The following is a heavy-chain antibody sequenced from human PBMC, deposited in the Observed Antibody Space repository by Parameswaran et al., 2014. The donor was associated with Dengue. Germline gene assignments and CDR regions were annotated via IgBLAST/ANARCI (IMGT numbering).Heavy chain of an antibody. D-gene: IGHD5-12*01. V-gene: IGHV1-3*01. CDR2: INAGNGNT. J-gene: IGHJ4*02. Sequence: VRQAWTRLEWMGWINAGNGNTKYSQKFQGRVTITRDTSASTAYMELSSLRSEDTAVYYCARGRWIYWGQGTLVTVSS. CDR3: ARGRWIY.